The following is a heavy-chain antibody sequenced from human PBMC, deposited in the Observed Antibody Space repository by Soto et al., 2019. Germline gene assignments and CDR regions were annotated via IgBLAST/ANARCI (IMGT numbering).Heavy chain of an antibody. CDR2: IYWDDDK. CDR1: GFSLTTTGVG. CDR3: AQGGRSRSLFDY. D-gene: IGHD3-10*01. Sequence: QITLKESGPTLVRPTQTLTLTCTFSGFSLTTTGVGVGWIRQPPGKALEWLGFIYWDDDKRYSPSLKSRVTITKDTSNTQVVLTMTNMGPADTATYFCAQGGRSRSLFDYWGQGTLVTVSS. V-gene: IGHV2-5*02. J-gene: IGHJ4*02.